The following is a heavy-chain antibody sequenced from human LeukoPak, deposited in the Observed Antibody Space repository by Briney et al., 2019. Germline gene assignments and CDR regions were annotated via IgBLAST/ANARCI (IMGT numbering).Heavy chain of an antibody. V-gene: IGHV4-39*01. CDR3: ARKPTVVIGGYYFDY. CDR2: IYYSGSI. Sequence: MPSQTLSLTCTVSGGSISSGGYYWSWIRQPPGKGLEWIGSIYYSGSIYYNPSLKSRVTISVDTSKNQFSLKLSSVTAADTAVYYCARKPTVVIGGYYFDYWGQGTLVTVSS. J-gene: IGHJ4*02. CDR1: GGSISSGGYY. D-gene: IGHD4-23*01.